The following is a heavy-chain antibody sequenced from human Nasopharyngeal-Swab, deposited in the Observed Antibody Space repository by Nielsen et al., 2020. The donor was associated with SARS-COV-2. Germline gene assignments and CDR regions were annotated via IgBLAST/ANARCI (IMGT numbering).Heavy chain of an antibody. V-gene: IGHV3-30*03. CDR1: GFTFSSYD. J-gene: IGHJ4*02. Sequence: GESLKISCAASGFTFSSYDMHWVRQAPGKGLEWVAVISHDGSNRYYADSVKGRFTISRDNSKNTLYLQMNSLRDEDTAVYYCARAGLSSWHFDYWGQGTLVTVSS. CDR3: ARAGLSSWHFDY. CDR2: ISHDGSNR. D-gene: IGHD6-13*01.